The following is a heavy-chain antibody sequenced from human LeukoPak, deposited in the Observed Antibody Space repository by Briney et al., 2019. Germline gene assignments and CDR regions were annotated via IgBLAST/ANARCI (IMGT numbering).Heavy chain of an antibody. V-gene: IGHV3-21*01. J-gene: IGHJ4*02. Sequence: GGSLRLSCAASGFSFSSYSMNWVRQAPGKGLEWVSYISSSSNYIYYAGSVKGRFTISRDNAKNSLYLQMSRLRAEDTAVYYCAISSGGSCYQWGQGTLVTVSS. CDR2: ISSSSNYI. D-gene: IGHD2-15*01. CDR1: GFSFSSYS. CDR3: AISSGGSCYQ.